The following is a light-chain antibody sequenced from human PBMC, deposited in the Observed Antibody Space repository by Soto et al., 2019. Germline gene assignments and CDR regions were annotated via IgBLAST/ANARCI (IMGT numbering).Light chain of an antibody. J-gene: IGKJ2*03. Sequence: DIQLTQSPSFLSASVGDRVTIACRASQGISRFLVWYQQKPGKPPKVLIYAASTLQSGVPSRFSGSGSGTEFAVNICRLQPADYATCYCQQHNSFARCFGQATKTEIK. CDR1: QGISRF. CDR3: QQHNSFARC. V-gene: IGKV1-9*01. CDR2: AAS.